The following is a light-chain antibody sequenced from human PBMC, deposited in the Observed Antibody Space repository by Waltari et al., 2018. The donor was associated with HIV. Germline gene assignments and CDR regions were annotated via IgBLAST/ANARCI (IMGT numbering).Light chain of an antibody. CDR2: RNN. CDR3: AAWDDSLSGYV. CDR1: SSNIGSQN. V-gene: IGLV1-47*01. J-gene: IGLJ1*01. Sequence: QSVLTQPPSASGTPGQRVTISCSGRSSNIGSQNVYWYQRLPGTAPKLLIYRNNQRPSGVPDRFSGSKSGTSASLSISGLRSEDEADYYCAAWDDSLSGYVFGTGTKVTVL.